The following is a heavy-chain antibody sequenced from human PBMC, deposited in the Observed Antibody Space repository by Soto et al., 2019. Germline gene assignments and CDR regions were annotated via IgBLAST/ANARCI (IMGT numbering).Heavy chain of an antibody. V-gene: IGHV3-53*02. CDR2: IYSGGST. CDR1: GFTVSSNY. D-gene: IGHD5-18*01. CDR3: ASYSYGLYYFDY. Sequence: EVQLVETGGGLIQPGGSLRLSCAASGFTVSSNYMSWVRQAPGKGLEWVSVIYSGGSTYYADCVKGRFTISRDNSKNTLSLQMNSLRAVDTAVYYCASYSYGLYYFDYWGQGTLVTVSS. J-gene: IGHJ4*02.